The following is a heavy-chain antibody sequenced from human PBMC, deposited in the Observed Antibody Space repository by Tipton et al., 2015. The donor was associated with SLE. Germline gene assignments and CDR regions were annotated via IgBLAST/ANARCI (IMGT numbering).Heavy chain of an antibody. J-gene: IGHJ5*02. V-gene: IGHV4-39*07. CDR2: IYYSGST. CDR1: GGSISSSTYY. CDR3: ARCVGRDGYNSPWFDP. Sequence: TLSLTCTVSGGSISSSTYYWGWIRQPPGKGLEWIGTIYYSGSTYYNPSLKSRVTISVDTSKNQFSLMLSSVTAADTAVYYCARCVGRDGYNSPWFDPWGQGTLVTVAS. D-gene: IGHD5-24*01.